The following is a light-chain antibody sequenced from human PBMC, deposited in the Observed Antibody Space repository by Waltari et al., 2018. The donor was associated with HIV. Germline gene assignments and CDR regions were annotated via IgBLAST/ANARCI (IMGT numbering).Light chain of an antibody. CDR1: ALPTQY. CDR2: KDT. Sequence: SSELTPPLSVSVSPGQTVRIPCSGAALPTQYTYWYQQMPGQPPVLVMYKDTQRPSGPPERFSGSSSGTTVTLTITAVRAEDEAYYYCQSGDNKLTSVFFGGGTRLTVL. CDR3: QSGDNKLTSVF. V-gene: IGLV3-25*03. J-gene: IGLJ2*01.